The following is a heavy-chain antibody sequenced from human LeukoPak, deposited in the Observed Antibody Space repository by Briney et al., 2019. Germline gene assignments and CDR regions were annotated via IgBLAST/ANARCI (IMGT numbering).Heavy chain of an antibody. Sequence: PGGSLRLSCAASGFTFDDYAMHWVRHAPGKGLEWVSGISWNSGSIGYADSVKGRFTISRDNAKNSLYLQMNSLRAADTALYYCAKSLGGYEGYYFDYWGQGTLVTVSS. CDR2: ISWNSGSI. D-gene: IGHD5-12*01. V-gene: IGHV3-9*01. J-gene: IGHJ4*02. CDR3: AKSLGGYEGYYFDY. CDR1: GFTFDDYA.